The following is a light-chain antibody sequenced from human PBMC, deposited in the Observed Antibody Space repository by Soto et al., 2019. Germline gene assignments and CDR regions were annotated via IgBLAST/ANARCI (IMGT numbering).Light chain of an antibody. V-gene: IGKV3-15*01. CDR2: GAS. CDR1: QSVSNN. J-gene: IGKJ1*01. CDR3: QQYGSSLPWT. Sequence: EIVMTQSPATVSVSPGERATLSCTASQSVSNNLAWYQQKPGQAPRLLIYGASTRATGIPARFSGNGSGTDFTLTISRLEPEDFAVYYCQQYGSSLPWTFGQGTKVDIK.